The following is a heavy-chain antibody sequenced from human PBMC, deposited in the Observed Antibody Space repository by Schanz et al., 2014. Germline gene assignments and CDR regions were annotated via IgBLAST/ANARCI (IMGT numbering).Heavy chain of an antibody. D-gene: IGHD3-22*01. V-gene: IGHV3-23*04. CDR1: GLIFSTYT. CDR3: AKQHGVIQQVSDY. Sequence: EVQLVESGGGLVRPGGSLRLSCTTSGLIFSTYTLNWVRQAPGKGLEWVSAINGNGGITYYADPVKGRFTISRANSKNTMYLQMNSLRAEDTAVYYCAKQHGVIQQVSDYWGQGTLVTVSS. J-gene: IGHJ4*02. CDR2: INGNGGIT.